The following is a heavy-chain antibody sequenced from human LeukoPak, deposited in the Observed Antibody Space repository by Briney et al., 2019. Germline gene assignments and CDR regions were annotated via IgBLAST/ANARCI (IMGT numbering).Heavy chain of an antibody. Sequence: PGGSLRLSCRASGFTFTNYWMNWVRQAPGKGLEWVSSISSSSSYIYYADSVKGRFTISRDNAKNSLYLQMNSLRAEDTAVYYCARDQIAAAGPNWFDPWGQGTLVTVSS. D-gene: IGHD6-13*01. CDR3: ARDQIAAAGPNWFDP. V-gene: IGHV3-21*01. CDR1: GFTFTNYW. J-gene: IGHJ5*02. CDR2: ISSSSSYI.